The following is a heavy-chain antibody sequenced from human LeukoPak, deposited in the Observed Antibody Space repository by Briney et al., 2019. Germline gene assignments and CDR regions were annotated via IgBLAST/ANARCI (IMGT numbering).Heavy chain of an antibody. D-gene: IGHD3-3*01. Sequence: GGSLRLSCVASGFTFGSDAMRWVRQAAGKGLEWVSAISGIGGSTYYADSVKGRFTISRDNSKNTLYLQMNSLRAEETAVYYCAKDWSQVGSFMDVWGKGTTVTVSS. J-gene: IGHJ6*04. V-gene: IGHV3-23*01. CDR2: ISGIGGST. CDR3: AKDWSQVGSFMDV. CDR1: GFTFGSDA.